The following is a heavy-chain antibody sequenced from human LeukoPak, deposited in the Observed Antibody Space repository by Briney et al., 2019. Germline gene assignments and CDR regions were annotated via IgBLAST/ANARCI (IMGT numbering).Heavy chain of an antibody. CDR2: IYYSGST. Sequence: SETLSLTCTVSGYPISSGYYWGWIRQPPGKGLEWIGSIYYSGSTYYNPSLKSRVTISVDTSKNQFSLKLSSVTAADTAVYYCARGGGFLEWLFANNWFDPWGQGTLVTVSS. J-gene: IGHJ5*02. CDR3: ARGGGFLEWLFANNWFDP. CDR1: GYPISSGYY. D-gene: IGHD3-3*01. V-gene: IGHV4-38-2*02.